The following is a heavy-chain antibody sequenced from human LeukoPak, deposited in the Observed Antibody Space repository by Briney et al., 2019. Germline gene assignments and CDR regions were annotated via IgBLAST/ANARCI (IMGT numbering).Heavy chain of an antibody. V-gene: IGHV3-30*14. J-gene: IGHJ6*02. Sequence: PGGSLRLSCAASGFTFSSYAMHWVRQAPGKGLEWVAVISYDGSNKYYADSVKGRFTISRHNSKNTLYLQMNSLRAEDTAVYYCASTRSTSGWNYYYYYGMDVWGQGTTVTVSS. D-gene: IGHD6-19*01. CDR3: ASTRSTSGWNYYYYYGMDV. CDR1: GFTFSSYA. CDR2: ISYDGSNK.